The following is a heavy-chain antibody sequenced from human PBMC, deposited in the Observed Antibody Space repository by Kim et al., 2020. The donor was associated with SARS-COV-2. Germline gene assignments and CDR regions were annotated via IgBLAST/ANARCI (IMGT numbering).Heavy chain of an antibody. Sequence: GGDTKYAQNFQGRVTMTRDTSTSTVYMELSSLRSEDTAVYYCAREDEYFSHWGQGTLVTVSS. V-gene: IGHV1-46*01. CDR2: GGDT. J-gene: IGHJ1*01. CDR3: AREDEYFSH.